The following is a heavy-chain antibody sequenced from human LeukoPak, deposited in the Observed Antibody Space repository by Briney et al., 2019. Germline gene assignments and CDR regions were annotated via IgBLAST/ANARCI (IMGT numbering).Heavy chain of an antibody. Sequence: GGSLRLSCAASGFTVSSNYMSWVRQAPGKGLEWVSVIYSGGSTYYADSVKGRFTISRDNSKSTLYLQMNSLRAEDTAVYYCARGAVYYYDMDVWGQGTTVTVSS. V-gene: IGHV3-53*01. CDR1: GFTVSSNY. CDR3: ARGAVYYYDMDV. CDR2: IYSGGST. J-gene: IGHJ6*02.